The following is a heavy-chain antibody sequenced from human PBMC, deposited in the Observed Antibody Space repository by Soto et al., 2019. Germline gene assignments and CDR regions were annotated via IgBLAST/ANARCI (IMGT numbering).Heavy chain of an antibody. J-gene: IGHJ6*02. Sequence: HPGGSLRLSCAASGVTFSSYWRSWVRQAPGKGLEWVANIKQDGSEKYYVDSVKGRFTISRDNAKNSLYLQMNSLRAEDTAVYYCARDRYCSSTSCGEVYYYYGMDVWGQGTTVTVSS. CDR2: IKQDGSEK. CDR1: GVTFSSYW. D-gene: IGHD2-2*01. V-gene: IGHV3-7*04. CDR3: ARDRYCSSTSCGEVYYYYGMDV.